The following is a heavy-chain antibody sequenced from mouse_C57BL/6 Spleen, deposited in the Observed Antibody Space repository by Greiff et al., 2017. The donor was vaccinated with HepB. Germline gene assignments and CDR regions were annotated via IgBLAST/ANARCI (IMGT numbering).Heavy chain of an antibody. V-gene: IGHV14-3*01. J-gene: IGHJ4*01. CDR1: GFNIKNTY. CDR3: ARSPFTTVVADYAMDY. Sequence: VQLKESVAELVRPGASVKLSCTASGFNIKNTYMHWVKQRPEQGLEWIGRIDPANGNTKYAPKFKGKATITADPSANTAYLQLSSLTSEYTAIYYCARSPFTTVVADYAMDYWGQGTSVTVSS. D-gene: IGHD1-1*01. CDR2: IDPANGNT.